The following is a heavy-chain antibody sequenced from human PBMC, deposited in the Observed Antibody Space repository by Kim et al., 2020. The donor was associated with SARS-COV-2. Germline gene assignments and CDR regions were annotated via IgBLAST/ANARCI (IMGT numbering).Heavy chain of an antibody. J-gene: IGHJ4*02. Sequence: AENLQGRVTMTTDTSTRTAYMELRTLRSDDTAVYFCAREGASVVATVFDHWGQGTLVTVSS. V-gene: IGHV1-18*01. D-gene: IGHD5-12*01. CDR3: AREGASVVATVFDH.